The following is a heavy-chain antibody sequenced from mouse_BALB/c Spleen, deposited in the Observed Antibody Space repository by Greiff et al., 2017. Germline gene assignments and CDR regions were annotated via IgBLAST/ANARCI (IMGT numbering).Heavy chain of an antibody. V-gene: IGHV5-12-1*01. Sequence: EVMLVESGGGLVKPGGSLKLSCAASGFAFSSYDMSWVRQTPEKRLEWVAYISSGGGSTYYPDTVKGRFTISRDNAKNTLYLQMSSLKSEDTAMYYCARPPRYDYDAYYFDYWGQGTTLTVSS. J-gene: IGHJ2*01. CDR3: ARPPRYDYDAYYFDY. D-gene: IGHD2-4*01. CDR2: ISSGGGST. CDR1: GFAFSSYD.